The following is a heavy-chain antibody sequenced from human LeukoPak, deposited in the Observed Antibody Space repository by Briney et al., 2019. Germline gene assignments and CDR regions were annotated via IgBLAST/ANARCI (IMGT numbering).Heavy chain of an antibody. CDR2: IYTSGST. D-gene: IGHD3-3*01. CDR1: GGSISGYY. V-gene: IGHV4-4*07. J-gene: IGHJ4*02. Sequence: PSETLSLTCTVSGGSISGYYWSWIRQPAGKGLEWIGRIYTSGSTNYNPSLTSRVTISVDKSKNQFSLKLTSVTAADTAVYYCARMRDWSGPFDYWGQGTLVTVSS. CDR3: ARMRDWSGPFDY.